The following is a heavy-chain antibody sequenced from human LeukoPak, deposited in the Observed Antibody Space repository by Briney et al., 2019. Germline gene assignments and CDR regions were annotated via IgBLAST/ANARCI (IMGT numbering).Heavy chain of an antibody. Sequence: GGSLRLSCAASGFTFSNYAMSWVRQAPGKGLEWVSAISGSGGSTYYADSVKGRFTISRDNSKNTLYLQMNSLRAEDTAVYYCAKDLSSWYGHYYGMDVWGQGTTVTVSS. CDR3: AKDLSSWYGHYYGMDV. CDR2: ISGSGGST. CDR1: GFTFSNYA. V-gene: IGHV3-23*01. D-gene: IGHD6-13*01. J-gene: IGHJ6*02.